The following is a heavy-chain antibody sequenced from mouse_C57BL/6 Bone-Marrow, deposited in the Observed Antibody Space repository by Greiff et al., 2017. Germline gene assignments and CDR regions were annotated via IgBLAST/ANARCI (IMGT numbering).Heavy chain of an antibody. V-gene: IGHV1-19*01. D-gene: IGHD4-1*01. Sequence: EVHLQQSGPVLVKPGASVKMSCKASGYTFTDYYMNWVKQSHGKSLEWIGVINPYNGGTSYNQKFKGKATLTVDKSSSTAYMELNSLTSEDSAVYYCAREGLTGTLYWGQGTLVTVSA. CDR2: INPYNGGT. CDR3: AREGLTGTLY. CDR1: GYTFTDYY. J-gene: IGHJ3*01.